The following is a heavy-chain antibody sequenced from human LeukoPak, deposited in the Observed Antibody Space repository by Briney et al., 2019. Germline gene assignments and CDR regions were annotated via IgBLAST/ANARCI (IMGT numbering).Heavy chain of an antibody. CDR2: ISSSSSTI. D-gene: IGHD3-3*01. V-gene: IGHV3-48*02. Sequence: PGGSLRLSCAASGFTFSSYSMNWVRQAPGKGLEWVSYISSSSSTIYYADSVKGRFTISRDNAKNSLYLQMNSLRDEDTAVYYCARGRSNYDFWNNYGMDVWGQGITVTVSS. CDR3: ARGRSNYDFWNNYGMDV. J-gene: IGHJ6*02. CDR1: GFTFSSYS.